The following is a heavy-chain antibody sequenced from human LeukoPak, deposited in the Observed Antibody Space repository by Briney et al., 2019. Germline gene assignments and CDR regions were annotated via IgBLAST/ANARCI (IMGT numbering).Heavy chain of an antibody. V-gene: IGHV3-74*01. D-gene: IGHD3-3*01. CDR3: AREANRRITIFGVVNYGMDV. CDR2: INSDGSST. Sequence: GGSLRLSCAASGFAFSSYWMHWVRQAPGKGLVWVSRINSDGSSTSYADSVKGRFTISRDNAKNTLYLQMNSLRAEDTAVYYCAREANRRITIFGVVNYGMDVWGQGTTVTVSS. CDR1: GFAFSSYW. J-gene: IGHJ6*02.